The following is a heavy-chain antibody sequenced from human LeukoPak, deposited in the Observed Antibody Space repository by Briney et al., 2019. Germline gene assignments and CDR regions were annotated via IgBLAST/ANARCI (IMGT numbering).Heavy chain of an antibody. Sequence: GGSLRLSCAASGFTFSSYSMNWVRQAPGQGLEWLSSISSSSTYIYYADSVKGRFTISRDNAKNSLYLQIHGLRAEDTAVYFCATDYGYYFDYWGQGTLVAVSS. V-gene: IGHV3-21*01. CDR3: ATDYGYYFDY. CDR1: GFTFSSYS. J-gene: IGHJ4*02. CDR2: ISSSSTYI. D-gene: IGHD4-17*01.